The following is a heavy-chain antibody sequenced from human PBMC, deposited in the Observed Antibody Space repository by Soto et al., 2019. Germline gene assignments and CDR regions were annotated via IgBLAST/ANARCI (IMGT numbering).Heavy chain of an antibody. J-gene: IGHJ4*02. V-gene: IGHV4-34*01. CDR3: ARRRCFDY. CDR2: NNHSGST. D-gene: IGHD4-17*01. CDR1: GESFSGYY. Sequence: QVQLQQWGAGLLKPSETLSLTCAVYGESFSGYYWSWIRQPPGKGLEWTGENNHSGSTNYNPSLKSRVTISVDTSKNQFSLKPNSVIAADTAVYYCARRRCFDYWGQGTLVTVSS.